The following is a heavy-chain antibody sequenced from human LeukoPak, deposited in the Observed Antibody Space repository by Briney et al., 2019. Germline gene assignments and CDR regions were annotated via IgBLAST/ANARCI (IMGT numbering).Heavy chain of an antibody. CDR1: GFTFSSYA. CDR3: ASAYSSSWYVY. J-gene: IGHJ4*02. V-gene: IGHV3-49*04. Sequence: PGGSLRLSCAASGFTFSSYAMSWVRQAPGKGLEWVGVIRSRAYGGTTEDAAAVKGRFTISRDDSKSIAYLQMNSLKTEDTAVYYCASAYSSSWYVYWGQGTLVTVSS. CDR2: IRSRAYGGTT. D-gene: IGHD6-13*01.